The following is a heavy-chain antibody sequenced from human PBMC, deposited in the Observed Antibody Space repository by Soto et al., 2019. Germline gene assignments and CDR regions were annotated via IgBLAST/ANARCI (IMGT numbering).Heavy chain of an antibody. CDR2: ISAYNGNT. V-gene: IGHV1-18*01. D-gene: IGHD2-8*01. Sequence: ASVKVSCKASGYTGTSYGISWVRQAPGQGLEWMGWISAYNGNTNYAQKLQGRVTMTTDTSTSTAYMELRSLRSDDTAVYYCARAPCTNGVCYKLDNWFDPWGQGTLVTVSS. CDR1: GYTGTSYG. CDR3: ARAPCTNGVCYKLDNWFDP. J-gene: IGHJ5*02.